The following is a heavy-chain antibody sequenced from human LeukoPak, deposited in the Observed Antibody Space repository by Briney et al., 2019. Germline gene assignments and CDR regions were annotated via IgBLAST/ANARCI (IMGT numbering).Heavy chain of an antibody. V-gene: IGHV4-4*07. D-gene: IGHD3-22*01. CDR2: IYNNGSS. CDR1: DGSIRNYY. Sequence: PSETLSLTCTVSDGSIRNYYWGWIRQPAGEGLEWIGRIYNNGSSNFKPSLKSRLTMSVDTSKSQLSLKLISVTAADTALYYCARESRNYYDSNPYAPIALDIWGQGTMVTVSS. J-gene: IGHJ3*02. CDR3: ARESRNYYDSNPYAPIALDI.